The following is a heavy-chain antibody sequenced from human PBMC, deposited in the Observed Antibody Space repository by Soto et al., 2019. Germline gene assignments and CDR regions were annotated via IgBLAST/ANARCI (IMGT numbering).Heavy chain of an antibody. Sequence: QVQLIQSEAEVKKPGSSVSVSCTASGGIFGSHGFSWVRQAPGQRRAWVGGFIPIFRTLTYTEKFQARVRIAADESTNTVYLDLSSLTSEDTAVYYCVRDRRIYYSDPHGECVASDYEVWGQGTMVSVSS. J-gene: IGHJ3*01. CDR1: GGIFGSHG. CDR2: FIPIFRTL. V-gene: IGHV1-69*01. D-gene: IGHD3-22*01. CDR3: VRDRRIYYSDPHGECVASDYEV.